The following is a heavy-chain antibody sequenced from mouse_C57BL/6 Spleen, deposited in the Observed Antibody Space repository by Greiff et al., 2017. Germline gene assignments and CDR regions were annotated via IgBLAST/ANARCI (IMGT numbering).Heavy chain of an antibody. CDR1: GFYIKNTY. CDR2: IDPANGNT. V-gene: IGHV14-3*01. Sequence: VQLQQSVAELVRPGASVKLSCTASGFYIKNTYMHWVKQRPEQGLEWIGRIDPANGNTKYAPKFQGKATITADTSSNTAYLQLSSLTSEDTAIYYCAVYYDSDEGFAYWGQGTLVTVSA. J-gene: IGHJ3*01. CDR3: AVYYDSDEGFAY. D-gene: IGHD2-4*01.